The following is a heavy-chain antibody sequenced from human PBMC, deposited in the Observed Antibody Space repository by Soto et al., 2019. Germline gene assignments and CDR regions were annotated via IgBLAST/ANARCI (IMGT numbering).Heavy chain of an antibody. V-gene: IGHV4-31*03. CDR2: IYYSGST. CDR1: GGSISSGGYY. CDR3: ARGGIAAAVLNY. D-gene: IGHD6-13*01. Sequence: SETLSLTCTVSGGSISSGGYYWSWIRQHPGKGLEWIGYIYYSGSTYYNPSLKSRVTISVDTSKNQFSLKLSSVTAADTAVYYCARGGIAAAVLNYWGQGTLVTVSS. J-gene: IGHJ4*02.